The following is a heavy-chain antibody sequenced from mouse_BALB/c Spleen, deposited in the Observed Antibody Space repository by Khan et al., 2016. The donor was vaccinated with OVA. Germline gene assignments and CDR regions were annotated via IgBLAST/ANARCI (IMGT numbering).Heavy chain of an antibody. CDR3: TMARTS. J-gene: IGHJ3*01. Sequence: EVQLVESGPGLVKPSQSLSLTCTVTGYSITGDYAWNWIRQFPGNKLEWMGYISYSGRTSYNPSLKSRISVTRDTSKNQFFLQLNSVTTEDTATYYCTMARTSWGQGTLVTVSA. V-gene: IGHV3-2*02. D-gene: IGHD2-3*01. CDR1: GYSITGDYA. CDR2: ISYSGRT.